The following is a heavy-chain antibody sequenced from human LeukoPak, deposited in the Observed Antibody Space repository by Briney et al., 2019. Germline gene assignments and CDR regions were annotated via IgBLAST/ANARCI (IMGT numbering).Heavy chain of an antibody. V-gene: IGHV3-48*04. J-gene: IGHJ4*02. Sequence: GGSLRLSCVASGFTFDTYSMSWIRQAPGKGLEWTSYITDDSKTMYYADSVKGRFTISRDNAKNALYLQMNSLRGEDTAVYYCVARGGWARFDYWGQGNLVTVSS. CDR2: ITDDSKTM. CDR1: GFTFDTYS. CDR3: VARGGWARFDY. D-gene: IGHD6-19*01.